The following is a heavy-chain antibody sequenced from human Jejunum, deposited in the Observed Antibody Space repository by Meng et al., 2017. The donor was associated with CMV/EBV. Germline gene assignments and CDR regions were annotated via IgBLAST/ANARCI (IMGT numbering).Heavy chain of an antibody. V-gene: IGHV4-59*01. CDR2: VYYTGRT. J-gene: IGHJ4*02. Sequence: SIRGYYFNWIRQPPGKGLEWIGSVYYTGRTNYNPSLKSRVTISVDTSKNQFSLKLSSVTAADTAVYYCARQYTYSYDANGNELDHWGQGTLVTVSS. D-gene: IGHD4/OR15-4a*01. CDR3: ARQYTYSYDANGNELDH. CDR1: SIRGYY.